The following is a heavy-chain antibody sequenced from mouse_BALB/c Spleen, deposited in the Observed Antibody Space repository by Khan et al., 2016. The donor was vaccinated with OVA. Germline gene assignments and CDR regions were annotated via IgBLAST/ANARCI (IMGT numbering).Heavy chain of an antibody. CDR2: INPSSGYT. J-gene: IGHJ3*01. CDR3: ARDGAYYRNDGWFAY. CDR1: GYTFTSYT. Sequence: VKLLESGAELARPGASVKMSCKASGYTFTSYTIHWIKQRPGQGLAWIGYINPSSGYTNYNQKFKDKATLTADKSSTTAYMQLSSLTSDDSAVYYCARDGAYYRNDGWFAYWGQGTLVTVSA. D-gene: IGHD2-14*01. V-gene: IGHV1-4*01.